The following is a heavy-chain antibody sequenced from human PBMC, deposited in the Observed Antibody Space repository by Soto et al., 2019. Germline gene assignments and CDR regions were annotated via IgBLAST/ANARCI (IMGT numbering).Heavy chain of an antibody. V-gene: IGHV4-59*01. CDR3: AKVGWGGDS. CDR2: KPYTGSP. D-gene: IGHD7-27*01. Sequence: PSETLSLTCTVSGVSISSSYWSWIRQPPGKGLELIGFKPYTGSPDYNPSLKSRVVISIDRSKNQFSLKLSSATATDTAVYFCAKVGWGGDSWGQGTLVTSPQ. CDR1: GVSISSSY. J-gene: IGHJ4*02.